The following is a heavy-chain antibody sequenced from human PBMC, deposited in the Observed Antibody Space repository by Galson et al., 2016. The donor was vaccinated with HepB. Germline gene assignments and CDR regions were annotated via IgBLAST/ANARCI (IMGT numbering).Heavy chain of an antibody. J-gene: IGHJ4*02. CDR3: AKANGYYFDY. CDR1: GFTFSDHY. CDR2: ISGGSSRT. V-gene: IGHV3-11*06. Sequence: SLRLSCAASGFTFSDHYMSWIRQAPGKGPEWLAYISGGSSRTNYAGSVKGRFTISRDNAKNSLYLQMNSLRAEDTALYYCAKANGYYFDYWGQGTLVTVSS. D-gene: IGHD4-17*01.